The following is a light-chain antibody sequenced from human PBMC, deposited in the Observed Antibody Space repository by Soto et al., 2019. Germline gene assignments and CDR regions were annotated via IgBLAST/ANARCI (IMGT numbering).Light chain of an antibody. J-gene: IGKJ1*01. CDR2: GAS. CDR3: QQYGSSRT. CDR1: QSVSSSY. Sequence: EIVLTQSPGTLSLPPGERATLSCRASQSVSSSYLAWYQQKPGQAPRLLIYGASSRATGIPDRFSGSESGTDFTLTISRLEPEDFAVYYCQQYGSSRTFGQGTKVDIK. V-gene: IGKV3-20*01.